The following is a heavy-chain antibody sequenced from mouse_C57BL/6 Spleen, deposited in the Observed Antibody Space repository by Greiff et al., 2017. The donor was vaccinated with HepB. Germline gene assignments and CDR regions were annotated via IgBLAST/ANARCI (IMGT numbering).Heavy chain of an antibody. D-gene: IGHD2-1*01. J-gene: IGHJ1*03. Sequence: VKLMESGPGLVAPSQSLSITCTVSGFSLTSYGVHWVRQPPGKGLEWLVVIWSDGSTTYNSALKSRLSISKDNSKSQVFLKMNSLQTDDTAMYYCARHEDYGNYVGYFDVWGTGTTVTVSS. CDR2: IWSDGST. CDR3: ARHEDYGNYVGYFDV. CDR1: GFSLTSYG. V-gene: IGHV2-6-1*01.